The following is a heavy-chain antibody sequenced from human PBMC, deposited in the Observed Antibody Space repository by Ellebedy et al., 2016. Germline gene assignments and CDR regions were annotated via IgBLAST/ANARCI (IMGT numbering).Heavy chain of an antibody. Sequence: GESLKISXAASGFTFSSYAMHWVRQAPGKGLEWVAVISYDGSNKYYADSVKGRFTISRDNSKNTLYLQMNSLRAEDMAVYYCAKDPIAVAGSNRFDYWGQGTLVTVSS. CDR1: GFTFSSYA. D-gene: IGHD6-19*01. CDR2: ISYDGSNK. CDR3: AKDPIAVAGSNRFDY. V-gene: IGHV3-30*04. J-gene: IGHJ4*02.